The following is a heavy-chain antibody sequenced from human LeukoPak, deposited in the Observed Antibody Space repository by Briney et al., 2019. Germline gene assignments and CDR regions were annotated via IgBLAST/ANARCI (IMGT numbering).Heavy chain of an antibody. CDR1: GDSVSSNHW. V-gene: IGHV4-28*05. J-gene: IGHJ4*02. CDR3: ASSVAGGGYFDH. CDR2: IYYSGGV. D-gene: IGHD2-15*01. Sequence: PSETLSLTCAVSGDSVSSNHWWGWIRQSPTKGLEWIGYIYYSGGVYYNASLKSRVTMSIDMSKHQFHLRLTSMASVDTALYYCASSVAGGGYFDHWGQGILVTVSS.